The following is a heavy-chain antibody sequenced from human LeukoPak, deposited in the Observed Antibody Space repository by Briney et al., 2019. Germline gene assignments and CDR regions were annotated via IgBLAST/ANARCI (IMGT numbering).Heavy chain of an antibody. CDR3: ARGRSHHDNGDYEPTTFDY. J-gene: IGHJ4*02. CDR1: GYTFTAYY. CDR2: INPNSGDT. Sequence: ASVKVSCKTSGYTFTAYYVHWVRQAPGQGLQWMGWINPNSGDTHYAQKFQGSVTMTRDTSISTAYMEVSRLTSDDTAVYYCARGRSHHDNGDYEPTTFDYWGQGTVVTVSS. D-gene: IGHD4-17*01. V-gene: IGHV1-2*02.